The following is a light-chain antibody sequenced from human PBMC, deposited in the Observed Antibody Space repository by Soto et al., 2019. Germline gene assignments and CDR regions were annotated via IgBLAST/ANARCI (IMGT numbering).Light chain of an antibody. CDR2: KAS. J-gene: IGKJ1*01. V-gene: IGKV1-5*03. Sequence: EIQMTQSPSTLSGSVGDRFTITCLASQTISSWLAWYQQKPGKAPKLLIYKASTLKSGVTSRFSGSGSGTDFTLTISCLQSEDFATYYCQQYYSYPRTFGQGTKVDIK. CDR1: QTISSW. CDR3: QQYYSYPRT.